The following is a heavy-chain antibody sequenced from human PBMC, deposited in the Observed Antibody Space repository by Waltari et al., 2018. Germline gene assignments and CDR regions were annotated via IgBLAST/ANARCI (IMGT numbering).Heavy chain of an antibody. CDR3: ARDSRGTFDGGMDV. CDR1: AFTFSCYA. CDR2: ISYDGTNK. V-gene: IGHV3-30-3*01. D-gene: IGHD3-3*02. Sequence: QVQLVESGGGVVQPGRSLRRSCAASAFTFSCYALPWDRRAPGKGLGWVAVISYDGTNKYYADSVKGRFTLSRDNSKHILYLQMSSLRGEDTALYYCARDSRGTFDGGMDVWGQGTTVTVSS. J-gene: IGHJ6*02.